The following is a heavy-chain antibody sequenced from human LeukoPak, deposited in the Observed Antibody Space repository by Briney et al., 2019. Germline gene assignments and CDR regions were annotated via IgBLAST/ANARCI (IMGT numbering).Heavy chain of an antibody. Sequence: SETLSLTCTVSGGSISSDYWQWIRQPPGKGLEWIGCIYNSGSNNYNPSLKSRVTISVDTSKNQFSLKLTSVTAADTAVYYCATRGSWGQGTLVTVSS. D-gene: IGHD3-10*01. V-gene: IGHV4-59*08. CDR3: ATRGS. J-gene: IGHJ5*02. CDR1: GGSISSDY. CDR2: IYNSGSN.